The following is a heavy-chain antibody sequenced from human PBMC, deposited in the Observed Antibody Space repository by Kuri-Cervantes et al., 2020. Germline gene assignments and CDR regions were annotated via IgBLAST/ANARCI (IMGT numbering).Heavy chain of an antibody. Sequence: ASVKVSCKASGYTFTSYAMHWVRQAPGQRLEWMGWINAGNGNTKYSQKFQGRVTMTRDTSTSTAYMELSSLRSEDTAMYYCARKSPPGFTSCYDLLCSDAFDIWGQGTMVTVSS. CDR2: INAGNGNT. CDR3: ARKSPPGFTSCYDLLCSDAFDI. CDR1: GYTFTSYA. V-gene: IGHV1-3*01. J-gene: IGHJ3*02. D-gene: IGHD2-2*01.